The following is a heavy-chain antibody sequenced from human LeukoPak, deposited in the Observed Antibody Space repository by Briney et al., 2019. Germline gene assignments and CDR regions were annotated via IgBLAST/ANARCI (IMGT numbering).Heavy chain of an antibody. CDR2: ISYDGSNK. D-gene: IGHD2-15*01. J-gene: IGHJ6*02. V-gene: IGHV3-30-3*01. Sequence: GGSLRLSCAASGFTFSSYAMHRVRQAPGKGLEWVAVISYDGSNKYYADSVKGRFTISRDNSKNTLYLQMNSLRAEDTAVYYCARGGYCSGGSCLLNYYYYGMDVWGQGTTVTVSS. CDR1: GFTFSSYA. CDR3: ARGGYCSGGSCLLNYYYYGMDV.